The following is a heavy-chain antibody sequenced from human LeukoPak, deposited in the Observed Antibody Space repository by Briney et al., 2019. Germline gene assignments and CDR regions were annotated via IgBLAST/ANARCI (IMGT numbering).Heavy chain of an antibody. CDR3: AKHEGSSGSYCHFHY. D-gene: IGHD3-10*01. J-gene: IGHJ4*02. V-gene: IGHV3-23*01. CDR1: GFTFSSYA. CDR2: ISGSGGST. Sequence: HPGGSLRLSCAASGFTFSSYAMSWVRQAPGKGLEWVSAISGSGGSTYYGDSVKGRFTISRDNSKNTLYLQMNRLRVEDTAVYYCAKHEGSSGSYCHFHYWGQGTLVTVSS.